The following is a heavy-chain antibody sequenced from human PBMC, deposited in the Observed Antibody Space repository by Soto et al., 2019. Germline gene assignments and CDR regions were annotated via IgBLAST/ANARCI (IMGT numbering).Heavy chain of an antibody. CDR2: IYYSGSA. J-gene: IGHJ5*02. CDR3: ATRSGDYVGWFDP. CDR1: GGSISSGGYY. Sequence: SETLSLTCTVSGGSISSGGYYWSWIRQHPGKGLEWIGYIYYSGSAYYNPSLKSRVTIEVDTSKNQFSLKLSSVTAADTAVYYCATRSGDYVGWFDPWGQGTRVTVSS. D-gene: IGHD4-17*01. V-gene: IGHV4-31*03.